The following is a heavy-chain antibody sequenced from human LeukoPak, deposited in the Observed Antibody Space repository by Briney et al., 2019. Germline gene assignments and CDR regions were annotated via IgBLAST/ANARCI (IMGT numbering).Heavy chain of an antibody. CDR1: GFTFDDYA. D-gene: IGHD6-19*01. J-gene: IGHJ4*02. V-gene: IGHV3-9*01. CDR2: ISWNSGSI. CDR3: AKDPAPYSSGWFDY. Sequence: GGSLRLSCAASGFTFDDYAMHWVRQAPGKGLEWVSGISWNSGSIGYADSVKGRFTISRDNAKNSLYLQMNSLRAEDTAVYYCAKDPAPYSSGWFDYWGQGTLVTDSS.